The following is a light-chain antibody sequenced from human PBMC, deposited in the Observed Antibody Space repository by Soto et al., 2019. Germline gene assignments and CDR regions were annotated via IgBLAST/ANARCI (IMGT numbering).Light chain of an antibody. CDR1: SSTVGGHDY. V-gene: IGLV2-8*01. J-gene: IGLJ2*01. Sequence: QSALTQPPSASGSPGQSGTISCTGTSSTVGGHDYVSWYQQHPGKAPKLMIYEVSKRPSGVPDRFSGSKSGNTASLTVSGLQAEDEADYYCSSYAGSNNRVIFGGGTKLTVL. CDR2: EVS. CDR3: SSYAGSNNRVI.